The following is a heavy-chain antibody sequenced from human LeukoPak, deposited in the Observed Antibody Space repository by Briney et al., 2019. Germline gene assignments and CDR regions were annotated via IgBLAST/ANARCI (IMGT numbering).Heavy chain of an antibody. CDR2: IKEDGSEK. J-gene: IGHJ3*01. CDR3: ARAYSTSWYDAFDL. D-gene: IGHD6-13*01. CDR1: GFTFSDYW. Sequence: GGSLRLSCAASGFTFSDYWMSWVRQALGKGLEWVANIKEDGSEKYYVDSVKGRFTISRDNAKNSLYLQMNSLRAEDTAVYYCARAYSTSWYDAFDLWGQGTMVTVSS. V-gene: IGHV3-7*01.